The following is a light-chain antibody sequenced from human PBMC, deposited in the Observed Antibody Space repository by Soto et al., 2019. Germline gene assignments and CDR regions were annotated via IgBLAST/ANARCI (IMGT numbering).Light chain of an antibody. V-gene: IGLV2-14*01. Sequence: QSALTQPASVSGSPGQSITISCTGTSSDIGSYNRVSWYQQPPGTAPKLLISEVTNRPSGVSNRFSGSKSGNTASLTISGLQAEDEADYYCSSYTTNITPVVFGGGTKVTVL. CDR3: SSYTTNITPVV. J-gene: IGLJ2*01. CDR2: EVT. CDR1: SSDIGSYNR.